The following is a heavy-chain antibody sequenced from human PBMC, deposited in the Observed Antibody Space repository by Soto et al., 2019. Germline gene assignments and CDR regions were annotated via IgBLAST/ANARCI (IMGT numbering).Heavy chain of an antibody. Sequence: QVQLVESGGGVVQPGRSLRLSCAASGFTFSNYAMHWVRQAPGKGLEWVTVISSDGNNKYYADSVKGRFTISRDNSKNALYLQVISLRSEDTAVYCCARERRGGNSCYYLDYGGQGTLVTVSS. CDR2: ISSDGNNK. CDR3: ARERRGGNSCYYLDY. D-gene: IGHD2-21*02. V-gene: IGHV3-30-3*01. J-gene: IGHJ4*02. CDR1: GFTFSNYA.